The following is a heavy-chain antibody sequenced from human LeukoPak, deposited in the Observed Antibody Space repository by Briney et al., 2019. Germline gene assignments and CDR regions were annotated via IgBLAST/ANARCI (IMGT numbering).Heavy chain of an antibody. J-gene: IGHJ6*02. D-gene: IGHD2-2*01. V-gene: IGHV3-53*01. Sequence: PGGSLRLSCAASGFTVSSNYMSWVRQAPGKGLEWVSVIYSGGSTYYADSVKGRFTISRDNSKNTLYLQMNSLRAEDTAVYYCARDQGYQLLTGDYYYYGMDVWGQGTTVTVSS. CDR3: ARDQGYQLLTGDYYYYGMDV. CDR2: IYSGGST. CDR1: GFTVSSNY.